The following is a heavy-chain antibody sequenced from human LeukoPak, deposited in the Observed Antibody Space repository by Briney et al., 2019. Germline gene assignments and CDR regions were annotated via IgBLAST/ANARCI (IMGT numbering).Heavy chain of an antibody. CDR2: IIPILGIA. V-gene: IGHV1-69*04. CDR1: GYTFSDYY. CDR3: ARDYGDYPYFDY. D-gene: IGHD4-17*01. Sequence: GASVKVSCKASGYTFSDYYMHWVRQAPGQGLEWMGRIIPILGIANYAQKFQGRVTITADKSTSTAYMELSSLRSEGTAVYYCARDYGDYPYFDYWGQGTLVTVSS. J-gene: IGHJ4*02.